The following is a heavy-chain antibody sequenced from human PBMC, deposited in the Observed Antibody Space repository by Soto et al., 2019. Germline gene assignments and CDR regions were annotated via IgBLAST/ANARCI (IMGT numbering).Heavy chain of an antibody. CDR3: AGETGSSSWYVY. D-gene: IGHD6-13*01. J-gene: IGHJ4*02. CDR2: INAGNGNT. CDR1: GYSLTTHS. V-gene: IGHV1-3*01. Sequence: GASVKVSCKASGYSLTTHSMHWVRQAPGQRLEWMGWINAGNGNTKYSQKFQGRVTITRDTSASTAYMELSSLRSEDTAVYYCAGETGSSSWYVYWGQGTLVTVSS.